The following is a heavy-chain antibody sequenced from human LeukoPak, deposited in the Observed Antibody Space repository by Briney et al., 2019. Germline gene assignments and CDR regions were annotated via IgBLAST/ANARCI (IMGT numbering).Heavy chain of an antibody. J-gene: IGHJ4*02. CDR1: GGSFSAYY. Sequence: SETLSLTCAVYGGSFSAYYWSWIRQSPGKGQEWIGEINHSGTTVYNPSLKSRVTLSVDTSKKQFSLKLNSVTAADTAVYYCAIDYMTGTGNAGGYWGQGTLVTISS. D-gene: IGHD3/OR15-3a*01. V-gene: IGHV4-34*01. CDR3: AIDYMTGTGNAGGY. CDR2: INHSGTT.